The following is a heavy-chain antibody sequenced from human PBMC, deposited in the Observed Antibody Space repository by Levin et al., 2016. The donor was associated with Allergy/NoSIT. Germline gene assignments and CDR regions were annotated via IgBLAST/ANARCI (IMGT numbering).Heavy chain of an antibody. V-gene: IGHV3-23*01. CDR2: ISASGTDT. J-gene: IGHJ4*02. CDR3: AKGSIHLWLFDC. Sequence: VRQAPGKGLEWVSGISASGTDTHYADSVKGRFTVSRDIPKNTLYLQMNSLRAEDTAVYYCAKGSIHLWLFDCWGQGTLVTVSS. D-gene: IGHD5-18*01.